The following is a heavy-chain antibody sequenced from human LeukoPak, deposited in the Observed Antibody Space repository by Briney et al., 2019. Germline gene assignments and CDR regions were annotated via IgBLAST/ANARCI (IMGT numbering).Heavy chain of an antibody. J-gene: IGHJ3*02. CDR1: GGSFSGYY. CDR2: INHSGST. V-gene: IGHV4-34*01. CDR3: ASLWPYQLSAFDI. Sequence: PSETLSLTCAVYGGSFSGYYWSWIRQPPGKGLEWLGEINHSGSTNYNPPLKSRVTISVDTSKNQFSLKLSSVTAADTAVYYCASLWPYQLSAFDIWGQGTMVTVSS. D-gene: IGHD2-2*01.